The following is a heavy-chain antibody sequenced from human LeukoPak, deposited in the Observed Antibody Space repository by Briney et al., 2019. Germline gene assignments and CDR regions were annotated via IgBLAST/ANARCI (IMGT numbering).Heavy chain of an antibody. J-gene: IGHJ3*02. CDR1: GYTFTSYD. CDR2: MNPNSGNT. V-gene: IGHV1-8*03. Sequence: ASVKVSCKASGYTFTSYDINWVRQATGQGLEWMGWMNPNSGNTGYAQKFQGRVTITRNTSISTAYMELSSLRSEDTAVYYCARGRLGYCSSTSCYHDAFDIWGQGTMVTVSS. D-gene: IGHD2-2*01. CDR3: ARGRLGYCSSTSCYHDAFDI.